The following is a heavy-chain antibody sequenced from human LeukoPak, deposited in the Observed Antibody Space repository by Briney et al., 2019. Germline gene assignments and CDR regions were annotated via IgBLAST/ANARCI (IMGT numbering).Heavy chain of an antibody. CDR3: ARDLRGYSGYDSDF. D-gene: IGHD5-12*01. J-gene: IGHJ4*02. Sequence: GGSLRLSCAASGFTFSRYAMSWVRQAPAKGLEWVSVISGSGENTHYADSVKGRFTISRDNSKNTLYLQMNSLGAEDTAVYYCARDLRGYSGYDSDFWGQGTLVTVSS. CDR2: ISGSGENT. CDR1: GFTFSRYA. V-gene: IGHV3-23*01.